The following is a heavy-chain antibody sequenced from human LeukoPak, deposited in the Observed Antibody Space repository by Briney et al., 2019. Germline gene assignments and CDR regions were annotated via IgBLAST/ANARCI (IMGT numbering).Heavy chain of an antibody. D-gene: IGHD3-10*01. CDR1: GFTVSSNY. CDR2: IYSGGST. CDR3: ARWGSGSYYLSPFDY. Sequence: GGSLRLSCAASGFTVSSNYMSWVRQAPGKGLELVSVIYSGGSTYYADSVKGRFTISRDNSKNTLYLQMNSLRAEDTAVYYCARWGSGSYYLSPFDYWGQGTLVTVSS. J-gene: IGHJ4*02. V-gene: IGHV3-66*01.